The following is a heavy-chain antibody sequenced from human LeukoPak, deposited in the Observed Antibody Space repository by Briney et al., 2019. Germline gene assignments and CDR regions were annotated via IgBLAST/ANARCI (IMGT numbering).Heavy chain of an antibody. CDR3: ARSSNDYYGSGSYYKFDY. CDR2: IDPSDSYT. CDR1: RYSFTSYW. D-gene: IGHD3-10*01. Sequence: GESLKISCKGSRYSFTSYWISWVRQMPGKGLEWMGRIDPSDSYTNYSPSFQGHVTISADKSISTAYLQWSSLKASDTAMYYCARSSNDYYGSGSYYKFDYWGQGTLVTVSS. V-gene: IGHV5-10-1*01. J-gene: IGHJ4*02.